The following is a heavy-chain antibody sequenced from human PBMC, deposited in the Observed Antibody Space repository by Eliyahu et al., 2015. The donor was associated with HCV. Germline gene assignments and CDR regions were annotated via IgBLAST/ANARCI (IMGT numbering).Heavy chain of an antibody. J-gene: IGHJ4*02. V-gene: IGHV3-7*01. Sequence: EVQLVESGGGLVQPGGSXRLSCVVSGFTFTNYWMTWVRQAPGKGLGWVATINQDGSERYFVDSVDGRFTISRDNSKNSLYLQMNSLRVEDMAVYYCARHGIVGATCEYWGQGTVVTVSS. CDR1: GFTFTNYW. CDR3: ARHGIVGATCEY. D-gene: IGHD1-26*01. CDR2: INQDGSER.